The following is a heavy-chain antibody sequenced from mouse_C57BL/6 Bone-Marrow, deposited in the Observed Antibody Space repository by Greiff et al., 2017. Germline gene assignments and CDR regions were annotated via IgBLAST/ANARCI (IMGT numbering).Heavy chain of an antibody. CDR3: ARGGHITFFDV. J-gene: IGHJ1*03. D-gene: IGHD1-1*01. CDR1: GYTFTSYW. Sequence: QVQLQQPGAELVKPGASVKLSCKASGYTFTSYWMQWVKQRPGQGLEWIGEIDPSDSYTNYNQKFKGKATLTVDTSSSTAYMQLSSLTSEDSAVYYCARGGHITFFDVWGTGTTVTVSS. CDR2: IDPSDSYT. V-gene: IGHV1-50*01.